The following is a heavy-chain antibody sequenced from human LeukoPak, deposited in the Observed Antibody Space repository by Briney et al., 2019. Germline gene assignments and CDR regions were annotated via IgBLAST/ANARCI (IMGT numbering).Heavy chain of an antibody. V-gene: IGHV3-30*18. CDR2: ISYDGSNK. CDR3: AKVPTQKLWLSVGNWFDP. J-gene: IGHJ5*02. D-gene: IGHD3-22*01. CDR1: GFTFSSYG. Sequence: GGSLRLSCAASGFTFSSYGMHWVRQAPGKGLEGVAVISYDGSNKYYADSVKGRFTISRDNSKNTLYLQMNSLRAEDTAVYYCAKVPTQKLWLSVGNWFDPWGQGTLVTVSS.